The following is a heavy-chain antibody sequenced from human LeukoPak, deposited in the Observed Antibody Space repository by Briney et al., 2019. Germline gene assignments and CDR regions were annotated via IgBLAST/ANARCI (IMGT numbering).Heavy chain of an antibody. CDR3: ARDVGDEDY. V-gene: IGHV3-30*04. CDR2: ASSDGSNK. D-gene: IGHD2-21*02. J-gene: IGHJ4*02. Sequence: GGSLRLSCAASGFTFSRYAMHWVRQAPGKGLEWVAFASSDGSNKNYADSVKGRFTISRDNSKNTLYLQMNSLRAEDTAVYYCARDVGDEDYWGQGTLVTVSS. CDR1: GFTFSRYA.